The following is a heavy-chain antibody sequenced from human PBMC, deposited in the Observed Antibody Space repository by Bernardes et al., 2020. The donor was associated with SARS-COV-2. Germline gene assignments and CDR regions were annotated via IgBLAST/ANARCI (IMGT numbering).Heavy chain of an antibody. V-gene: IGHV4-39*01. J-gene: IGHJ4*02. D-gene: IGHD6-13*01. Sequence: SETLSLTCTVSGGSISSSSYYWGWIRQPPGKGLEWIGSIYYSGSTYYNPSLKSRVTISVDTSKNQFSLKLSSVTAADTAVYYCARQPNGSSWYNRPPMGYYFDYWGQGTLVTVSS. CDR1: GGSISSSSYY. CDR2: IYYSGST. CDR3: ARQPNGSSWYNRPPMGYYFDY.